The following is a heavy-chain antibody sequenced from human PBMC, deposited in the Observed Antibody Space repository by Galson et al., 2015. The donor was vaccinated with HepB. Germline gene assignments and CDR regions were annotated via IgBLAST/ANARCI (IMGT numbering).Heavy chain of an antibody. CDR2: IYYSGST. J-gene: IGHJ2*01. Sequence: TLSLTCTVSGGSISSGGYYWSWIRQHPGKGLEWIGYIYYSGSTYYNPSLKSRVTISVDTSKNQFSLKLSSVTAADPAVYYCARFRDQLPPEAWYFDLWGRGTLVTVSS. CDR1: GGSISSGGYY. V-gene: IGHV4-31*03. D-gene: IGHD2-2*01. CDR3: ARFRDQLPPEAWYFDL.